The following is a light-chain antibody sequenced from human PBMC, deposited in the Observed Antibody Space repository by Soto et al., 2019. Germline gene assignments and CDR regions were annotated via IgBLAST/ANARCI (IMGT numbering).Light chain of an antibody. V-gene: IGKV4-1*01. CDR1: QLVFFSSNNKNY. CDR2: WAS. CDR3: QQYYSTRPRT. Sequence: SVMSQWPISIAGYLGEKATSNYKSSQLVFFSSNNKNYLAWYQQKPGQPPKLLIYWASTRESGVTDRFSGSGSGTDSTLTISSMQAEDVEVYYCQQYYSTRPRTFGQGTKVDIK. J-gene: IGKJ1*01.